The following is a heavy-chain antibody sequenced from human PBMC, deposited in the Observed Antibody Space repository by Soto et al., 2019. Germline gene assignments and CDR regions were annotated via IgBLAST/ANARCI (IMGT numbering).Heavy chain of an antibody. CDR3: ARGGSDDILTGYYNLDYYYYYMDV. D-gene: IGHD3-9*01. V-gene: IGHV3-11*01. J-gene: IGHJ6*03. CDR1: GFTFSDYY. CDR2: ISSSGSTI. Sequence: GGSLRLSCAASGFTFSDYYMSWIRQAPGKGLEWVSYISSSGSTIYYADSVKGRFTISRDNAKNSLYLQMNSLRAEDTAVYYCARGGSDDILTGYYNLDYYYYYMDVWGKGTTVTVSS.